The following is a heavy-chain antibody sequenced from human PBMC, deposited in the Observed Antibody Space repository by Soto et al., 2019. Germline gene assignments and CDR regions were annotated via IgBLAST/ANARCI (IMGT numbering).Heavy chain of an antibody. Sequence: GGSLRLSCAASGFTFSSYSMNWVRQAPGKGLEWVSSISSSGTYIYYTDSVKGRFTISRDNAENSLYLQMNSLSAEDTAVYYCARDSSAIAALDYWGQGTLVTVSS. J-gene: IGHJ4*02. CDR2: ISSSGTYI. D-gene: IGHD6-13*01. V-gene: IGHV3-21*01. CDR3: ARDSSAIAALDY. CDR1: GFTFSSYS.